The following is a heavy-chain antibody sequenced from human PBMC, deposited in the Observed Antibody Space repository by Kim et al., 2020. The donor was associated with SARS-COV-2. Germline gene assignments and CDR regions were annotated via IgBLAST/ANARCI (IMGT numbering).Heavy chain of an antibody. V-gene: IGHV3-11*05. D-gene: IGHD5-18*01. CDR3: ARGYSYGAPDAFDI. J-gene: IGHJ3*02. Sequence: ADSLKGRDTISRDHAKNSLYLQMNSLRAEDTAVYYCARGYSYGAPDAFDIWGQGTMVTVSS.